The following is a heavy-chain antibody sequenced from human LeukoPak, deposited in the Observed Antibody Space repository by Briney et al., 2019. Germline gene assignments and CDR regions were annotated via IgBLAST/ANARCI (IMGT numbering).Heavy chain of an antibody. J-gene: IGHJ4*02. Sequence: GGSLRLSCAASGFTFSSYAMHWVRQAPGKGLEWVAVISYDGSNKYYADSVKGRFTISRDNSKNTLYLQMNSLRAEDTAVYYCARDPEGTAMVYFDYWGQGTLVTVSS. CDR1: GFTFSSYA. V-gene: IGHV3-30*04. CDR3: ARDPEGTAMVYFDY. CDR2: ISYDGSNK. D-gene: IGHD5-18*01.